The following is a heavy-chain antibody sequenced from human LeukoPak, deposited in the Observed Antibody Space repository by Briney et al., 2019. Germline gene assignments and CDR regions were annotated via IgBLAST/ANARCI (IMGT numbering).Heavy chain of an antibody. Sequence: GASVKVSCKASGVTFSSYAISWVRQAPGQGLEWMGGIIPIFGTANYAQKFPSRVTITADESTSTAYMELSSLRSEDTAVYYCARGGYSSSLGWFDPWGQGTLVTVSS. CDR1: GVTFSSYA. CDR3: ARGGYSSSLGWFDP. D-gene: IGHD6-13*01. CDR2: IIPIFGTA. V-gene: IGHV1-69*13. J-gene: IGHJ5*02.